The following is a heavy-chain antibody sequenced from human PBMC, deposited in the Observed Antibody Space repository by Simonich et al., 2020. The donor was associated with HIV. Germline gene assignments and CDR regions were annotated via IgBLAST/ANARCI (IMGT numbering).Heavy chain of an antibody. CDR1: GFTFDDYA. Sequence: EVQLVESGGGLVQPGRSLRLSCAASGFTFDDYAMHWVRQAPGKGREWVSVISGNSGSIGYAESVKGRFTISRDNAKNSLYLQMNSLRAEDMALYYCAKDRYSSSSGSFDYWGQGTLVTVSS. D-gene: IGHD6-6*01. CDR3: AKDRYSSSSGSFDY. J-gene: IGHJ4*02. V-gene: IGHV3-9*03. CDR2: ISGNSGSI.